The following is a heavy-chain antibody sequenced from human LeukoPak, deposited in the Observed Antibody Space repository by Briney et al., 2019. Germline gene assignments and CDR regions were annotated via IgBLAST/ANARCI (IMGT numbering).Heavy chain of an antibody. V-gene: IGHV3-30-3*01. CDR2: ISYDGSNK. Sequence: GRSLRLSCAAFGFTFSSYAMHWVRQAPGKGLEWVAVISYDGSNKYYADSVKGRFTISRDNSKNTLYLQMNSLRAEDTAVYYCARDEKVVTGWETRYIDYWGQGTLVTVSS. J-gene: IGHJ4*02. CDR3: ARDEKVVTGWETRYIDY. D-gene: IGHD4-23*01. CDR1: GFTFSSYA.